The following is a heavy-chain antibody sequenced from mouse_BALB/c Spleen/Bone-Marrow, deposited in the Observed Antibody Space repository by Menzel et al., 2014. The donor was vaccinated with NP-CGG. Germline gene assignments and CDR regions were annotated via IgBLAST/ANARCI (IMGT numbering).Heavy chain of an antibody. CDR2: IRNKANGYTT. V-gene: IGHV7-3*02. Sequence: EVMLMESGGGLVQPGGSLRLSCAPSGFTFTDYYMSWVRQPPGKALEWLGFIRNKANGYTTEYSASVKGRFTISRDNSQSILYLQMNTLRAEDSATYYCARDRGGLLHDYWGQGTTLTVSS. J-gene: IGHJ2*01. D-gene: IGHD1-1*01. CDR1: GFTFTDYY. CDR3: ARDRGGLLHDY.